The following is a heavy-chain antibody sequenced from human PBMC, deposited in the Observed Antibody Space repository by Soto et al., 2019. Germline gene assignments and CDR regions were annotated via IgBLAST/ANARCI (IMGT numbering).Heavy chain of an antibody. V-gene: IGHV1-18*04. Sequence: QVQLVQSGAEMKRPGASLKVSCKASGYTFTTYGFNWVRQAPGQGLEWMGWISPYNGDTNYAQNFQGRVSLTTDTSTSTAYMELRSLTSDDTAVYYCARTPRAQMIVLEAATRFDYWGQGTLVTVSS. D-gene: IGHD2-15*01. CDR1: GYTFTTYG. J-gene: IGHJ4*02. CDR2: ISPYNGDT. CDR3: ARTPRAQMIVLEAATRFDY.